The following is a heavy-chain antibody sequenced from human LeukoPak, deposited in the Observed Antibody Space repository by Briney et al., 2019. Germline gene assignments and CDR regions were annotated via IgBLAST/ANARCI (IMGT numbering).Heavy chain of an antibody. CDR3: ARHDFWSGFDY. CDR2: IFYNGRT. Sequence: SETLSLTCTVSGRSIDNYYWGWIRQSPGKGLEYIAYIFYNGRTNYNLPLKSRVTISVDTSKNQFSLKLNYVTAADTAVYYCARHDFWSGFDYWGQGALVTVSS. D-gene: IGHD3-3*01. CDR1: GRSIDNYY. V-gene: IGHV4-59*08. J-gene: IGHJ4*02.